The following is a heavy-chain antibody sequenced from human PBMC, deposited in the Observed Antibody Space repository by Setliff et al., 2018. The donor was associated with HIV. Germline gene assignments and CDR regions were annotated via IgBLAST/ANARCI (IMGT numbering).Heavy chain of an antibody. CDR2: INPGSGDT. Sequence: ASVKVSCKASGYTFAAYYIHWLRPAPGQGLEWMGWINPGSGDTNYAQKFQGRVTMTSDTSTRTVYMELSSLTSDDTAVDFCARVLSVTMIRGAHGYWGQGTLVTVSS. CDR1: GYTFAAYY. J-gene: IGHJ4*02. D-gene: IGHD3-10*01. V-gene: IGHV1-2*02. CDR3: ARVLSVTMIRGAHGY.